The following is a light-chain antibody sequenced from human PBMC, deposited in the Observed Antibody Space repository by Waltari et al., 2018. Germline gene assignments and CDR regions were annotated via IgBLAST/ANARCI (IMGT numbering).Light chain of an antibody. CDR1: QSLRHSNGNYH. J-gene: IGKJ1*01. CDR2: VGS. CDR3: MQTLQNPWT. Sequence: DIVMTQSPLSLHVTPGEPASISCTSSQSLRHSNGNYHLSWYLQKSGQSPQLLIYVGSNRASGVPDRFSGSGSGTDFTLKISRVEADDVGIYYCMQTLQNPWTFGQGTNVDIK. V-gene: IGKV2-28*01.